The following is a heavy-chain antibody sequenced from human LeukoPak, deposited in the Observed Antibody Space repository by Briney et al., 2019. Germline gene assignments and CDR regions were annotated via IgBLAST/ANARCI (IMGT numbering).Heavy chain of an antibody. CDR3: ARDRPFYRGFRSGYSPDAFDI. CDR2: IYYSGST. CDR1: GGSISSSSYY. V-gene: IGHV4-39*07. J-gene: IGHJ3*02. D-gene: IGHD3-22*01. Sequence: SETLSLTCTVSGGSISSSSYYWGWIRQPPGKGLEWIGSIYYSGSTYYNPSLKSRVTISVDTSKNQFSLKLSSVTAADTAVYYCARDRPFYRGFRSGYSPDAFDIWGQGTMVTVSS.